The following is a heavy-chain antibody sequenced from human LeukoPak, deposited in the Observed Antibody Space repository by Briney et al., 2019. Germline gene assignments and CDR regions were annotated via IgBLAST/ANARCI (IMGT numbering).Heavy chain of an antibody. D-gene: IGHD6-19*01. J-gene: IGHJ4*02. CDR2: IIPAFGAA. V-gene: IGHV1-69*05. CDR3: ARDKDLGAVAGTFDF. CDR1: GGTFSSYA. Sequence: ASVKVSCKASGGTFSSYAINWVRQAPGQGLEWMGGIIPAFGAANYAQKFQGRVTITTDESTSTAYMELSSLRSEDTAVYYCARDKDLGAVAGTFDFWGQGTLVTVSS.